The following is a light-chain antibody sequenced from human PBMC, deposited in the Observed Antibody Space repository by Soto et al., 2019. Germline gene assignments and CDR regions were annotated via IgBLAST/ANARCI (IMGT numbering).Light chain of an antibody. CDR2: EAD. V-gene: IGLV2-14*01. CDR1: GTNVGATNH. J-gene: IGLJ1*01. Sequence: QSALTQPASMSGSPGQTVTITCTGTGTNVGATNHVYWYQHHPGKAPNLLIYEADYRPSGVSNRFSGSKSADTASLAIAGLQAEDEGDYYCNSHATGRIGVFGTGTKLTVL. CDR3: NSHATGRIGV.